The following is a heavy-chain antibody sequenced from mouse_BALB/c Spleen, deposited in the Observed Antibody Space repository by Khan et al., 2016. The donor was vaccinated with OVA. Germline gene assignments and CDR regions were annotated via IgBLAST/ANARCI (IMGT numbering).Heavy chain of an antibody. CDR3: ARNYDYDEGLSY. J-gene: IGHJ3*01. V-gene: IGHV2-2*02. D-gene: IGHD2-4*01. CDR1: GFSLISYG. CDR2: IWSGGST. Sequence: QVQLKQSGPGLVQPSQSLSITCTVSGFSLISYGVHWVRQSPGKGLEWLGVIWSGGSTDYNAVFISRLSIRKDNSKSQVFFILNTLQATDTAIYYCARNYDYDEGLSYWGQGTLVTVSA.